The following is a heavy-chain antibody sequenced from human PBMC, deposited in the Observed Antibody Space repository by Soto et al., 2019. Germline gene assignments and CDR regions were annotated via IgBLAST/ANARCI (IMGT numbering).Heavy chain of an antibody. CDR1: GFTLSSRW. CDR3: AKDQGSSWYEIDY. J-gene: IGHJ4*02. Sequence: PGGSLRLSCVVXGFTLSSRWMHWVRQTPGKGLEWVSTISGSGGSTYYADSVKGRFTISRDNSKNTLYLQMNSLRAEDTAVYYCAKDQGSSWYEIDYWGQGTLVTVSS. CDR2: ISGSGGST. D-gene: IGHD6-13*01. V-gene: IGHV3-23*01.